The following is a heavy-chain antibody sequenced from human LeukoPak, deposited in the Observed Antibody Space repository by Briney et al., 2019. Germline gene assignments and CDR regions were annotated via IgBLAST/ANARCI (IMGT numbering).Heavy chain of an antibody. CDR2: ITSSGTFT. Sequence: GGSLRLSCAASGFSLSSYWMTWVRQAPGKGLEWVSSITSSGTFTYYADSLKGRFTISRDNAKNSLCLQMNSLRAEDTAVYYCARGGYFDWFFDYWGQGTLVTVSS. CDR1: GFSLSSYW. CDR3: ARGGYFDWFFDY. V-gene: IGHV3-21*01. D-gene: IGHD3-9*01. J-gene: IGHJ4*02.